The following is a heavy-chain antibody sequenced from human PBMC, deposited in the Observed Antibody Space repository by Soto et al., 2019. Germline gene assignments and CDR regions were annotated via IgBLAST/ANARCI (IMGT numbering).Heavy chain of an antibody. CDR1: GYTLHELS. D-gene: IGHD6-19*01. CDR3: ATYKSSGWDVDY. Sequence: ASGKVSCKVSGYTLHELSMDLVGQAPGKGLEWMGGFDPEDGETIYAQKFQGRVTMTEDTSTDTAYMELSSLRSEDTAVYYCATYKSSGWDVDYWGQGTLVTVSS. J-gene: IGHJ4*02. CDR2: FDPEDGET. V-gene: IGHV1-24*01.